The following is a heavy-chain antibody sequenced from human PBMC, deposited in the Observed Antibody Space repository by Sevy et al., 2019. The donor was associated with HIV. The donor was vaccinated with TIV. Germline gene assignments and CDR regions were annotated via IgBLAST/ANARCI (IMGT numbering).Heavy chain of an antibody. CDR2: IYWNDDK. J-gene: IGHJ4*02. D-gene: IGHD6-19*01. V-gene: IGHV2-5*01. Sequence: SGPTLVNPTQTLTLTCTFSGFSLSTSGVGVGWIRQPPGKALEWHALIYWNDDKRYSPSLKSRLTITKDTSKNQVVLTKTNRDPVDTATYYCAHGGSSGWLDYWGQGTLVTVSS. CDR3: AHGGSSGWLDY. CDR1: GFSLSTSGVG.